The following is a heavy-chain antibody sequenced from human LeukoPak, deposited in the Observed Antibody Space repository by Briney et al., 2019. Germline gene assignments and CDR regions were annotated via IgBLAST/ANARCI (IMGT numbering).Heavy chain of an antibody. CDR1: GGSFSGYY. J-gene: IGHJ5*02. CDR2: IYYSGST. V-gene: IGHV4-34*01. D-gene: IGHD2-2*01. Sequence: SETLSLTCAVYGGSFSGYYWSWIRQPPGKGLEWIGEIYYSGSTNYNPSLKSRVTISVDTSKNQFSLKVNSVTAADTAVYYCARITILNLSWFDPWGQGTLVTVSS. CDR3: ARITILNLSWFDP.